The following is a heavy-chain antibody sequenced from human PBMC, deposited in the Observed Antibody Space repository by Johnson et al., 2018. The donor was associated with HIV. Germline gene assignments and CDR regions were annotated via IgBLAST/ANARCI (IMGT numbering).Heavy chain of an antibody. V-gene: IGHV3-13*01. CDR2: IGTAGDT. J-gene: IGHJ3*02. D-gene: IGHD4-17*01. Sequence: VQLVESGGVVVQPGGSLRLSCAASGFTFDDYAMHWVRQATGKGLEWVSAIGTAGDTYYPGSVKGRFTISSDNSKNTLYQPMNSLKTEDTGVYYCTTYRRHGEGIWGQWTMVTVSS. CDR1: GFTFDDYA. CDR3: TTYRRHGEGI.